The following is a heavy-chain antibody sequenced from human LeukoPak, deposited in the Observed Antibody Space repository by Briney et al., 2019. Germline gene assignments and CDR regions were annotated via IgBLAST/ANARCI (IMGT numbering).Heavy chain of an antibody. D-gene: IGHD3-22*01. CDR2: IDPSDSYT. J-gene: IGHJ5*02. CDR1: GYSFTTYC. CDR3: ANTYYHDSSAYYPNGFDP. V-gene: IGHV5-10-1*01. Sequence: GESLKISCKGSGYSFTTYCISWVRQMPGKGLEWMRRIDPSDSYTNYSPSFQGHVTISADKSISTAYLQWSSLRASDTAMYYCANTYYHDSSAYYPNGFDPWGQGTLVTVSS.